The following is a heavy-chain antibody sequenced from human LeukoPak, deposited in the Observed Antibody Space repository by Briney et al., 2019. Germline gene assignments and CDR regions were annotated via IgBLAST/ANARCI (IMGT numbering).Heavy chain of an antibody. CDR3: ARGHDFWSGLPDY. Sequence: PSETLSLTCTVSGGSISSGSYYWSWIRQPAGKGLEWIGRIYTSGSTNYNPSLKSRVTISVDTSKNQFSLKLSSVTAADTAVYYCARGHDFWSGLPDYWGQGTLVTVSS. CDR1: GGSISSGSYY. CDR2: IYTSGST. J-gene: IGHJ4*02. V-gene: IGHV4-61*02. D-gene: IGHD3-3*01.